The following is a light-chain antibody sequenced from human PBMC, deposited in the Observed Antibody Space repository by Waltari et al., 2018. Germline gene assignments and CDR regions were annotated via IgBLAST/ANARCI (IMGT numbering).Light chain of an antibody. J-gene: IGKJ1*01. Sequence: EIVLTQSPGALSLSPGERVTLSCRASQSVRNTYLAWYQQKPGQAPRLLIYGASSRATGIADRFSGSGSGTDFTLTISRLEPEDFAVYYCQQYGSAPTTFGQGTKVEVK. V-gene: IGKV3-20*01. CDR3: QQYGSAPTT. CDR2: GAS. CDR1: QSVRNTY.